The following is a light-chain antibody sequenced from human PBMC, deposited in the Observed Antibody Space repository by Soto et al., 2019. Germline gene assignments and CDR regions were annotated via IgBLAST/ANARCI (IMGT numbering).Light chain of an antibody. CDR2: AAS. CDR1: QTGRNNY. CDR3: QLFSCYALP. Sequence: DTISCRTSQTGRNNYLAWYQQKPGQAPRFLIYAASSRATGIPDRFSGGGSGTDFSLTIRGREPEGSAVSSCQLFSCYALPFGGGTKVDIK. V-gene: IGKV3D-20*02. J-gene: IGKJ4*01.